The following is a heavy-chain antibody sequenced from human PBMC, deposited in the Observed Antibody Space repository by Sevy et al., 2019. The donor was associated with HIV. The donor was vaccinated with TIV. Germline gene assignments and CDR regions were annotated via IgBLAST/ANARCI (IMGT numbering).Heavy chain of an antibody. J-gene: IGHJ5*02. D-gene: IGHD6-13*01. CDR2: ISGSGGST. CDR3: AKDSQQQLPYNWFDP. V-gene: IGHV3-23*01. Sequence: GGSLRLSCAASGLTFSSYAMSWVRQAPGKGLEWVSAISGSGGSTYYADSVKGRFTISRDNSKNTLYLQMNSLRAEDTAVYYCAKDSQQQLPYNWFDPWGQGTLVTVSS. CDR1: GLTFSSYA.